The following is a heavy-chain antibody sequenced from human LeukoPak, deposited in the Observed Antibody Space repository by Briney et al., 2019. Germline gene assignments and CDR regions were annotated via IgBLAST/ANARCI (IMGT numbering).Heavy chain of an antibody. V-gene: IGHV3-13*01. CDR1: GFSFSSYD. CDR3: AISVHYYDTTGYRKEGWDF. Sequence: GGSLRLSCATSGFSFSSYDIHWLRQAAGRGLEWVSSITTSGDTNYAASVRGRFTISRENAKNSLFLQMNSLRPQDTAIYFCAISVHYYDTTGYRKEGWDFWGTGTTVAVSP. D-gene: IGHD3-22*01. J-gene: IGHJ6*04. CDR2: ITTSGDT.